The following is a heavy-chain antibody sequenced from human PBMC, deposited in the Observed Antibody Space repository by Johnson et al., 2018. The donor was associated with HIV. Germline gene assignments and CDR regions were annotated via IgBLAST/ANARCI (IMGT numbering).Heavy chain of an antibody. Sequence: QVQLVESGGGLVKPGGSLRLSCAASGFSISDYYMSWIRQAPGKGLEWISYIGRSGTTIYYADSVKGRFTISRDNTKNSLYLQMNSLRAEDTPVYYCARGGYNWNDFLNDAFDMWGQGTVVTVSS. CDR3: ARGGYNWNDFLNDAFDM. CDR1: GFSISDYY. V-gene: IGHV3-11*04. J-gene: IGHJ3*02. D-gene: IGHD1-1*01. CDR2: IGRSGTTI.